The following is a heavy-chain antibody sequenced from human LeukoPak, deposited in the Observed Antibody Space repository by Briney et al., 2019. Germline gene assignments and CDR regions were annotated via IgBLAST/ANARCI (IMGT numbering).Heavy chain of an antibody. Sequence: PGGSLRLSCAASGFTFTNYWMSWVRQAPGKGLELVANIKQDRSEKYYVDSVKGRFTISRDNAKNSLYLQMNSLRAEDTAVYYCARDVGRDDYNYFDYWGQGTLVTVSS. CDR2: IKQDRSEK. D-gene: IGHD5-24*01. CDR3: ARDVGRDDYNYFDY. V-gene: IGHV3-7*01. J-gene: IGHJ4*02. CDR1: GFTFTNYW.